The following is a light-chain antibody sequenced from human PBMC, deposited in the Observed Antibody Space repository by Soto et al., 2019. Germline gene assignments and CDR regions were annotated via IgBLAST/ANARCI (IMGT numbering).Light chain of an antibody. CDR1: QSVINNY. CDR2: GAS. V-gene: IGKV3-20*01. Sequence: EIVLTQSPGSLSLSPGERATLSCRASQSVINNYLAWYQQKPGQAPRLLIYGASSRATGIPDRFSGSGSGTDFTLTISRLEPEDFAVYYCQQYGSSPGFLTFGPGPKVHIK. J-gene: IGKJ3*01. CDR3: QQYGSSPGFLT.